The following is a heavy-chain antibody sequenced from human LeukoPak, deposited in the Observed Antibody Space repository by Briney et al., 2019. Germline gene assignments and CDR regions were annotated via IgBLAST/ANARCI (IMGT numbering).Heavy chain of an antibody. D-gene: IGHD1-1*01. CDR3: ARSSTTGTTYKDHYYFDY. CDR2: MITIFGRA. V-gene: IGHV1-69*06. J-gene: IGHJ4*02. CDR1: GYTFTSYA. Sequence: SVKVSCKAAGYTFTSYAMHWVRQAPGQRREWMGGMITIFGRANYAQKFHGRVTITADKSTSTAYMELSSLRSEHTAVYYCARSSTTGTTYKDHYYFDYWGQGTLVTVSS.